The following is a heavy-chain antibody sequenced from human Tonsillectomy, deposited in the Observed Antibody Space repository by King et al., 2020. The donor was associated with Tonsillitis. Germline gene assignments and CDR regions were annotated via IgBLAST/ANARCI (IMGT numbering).Heavy chain of an antibody. CDR1: GDSVYSNSAA. CDR2: TYHRSKWDY. Sequence: VQLQESGPGLVKPSQTLSLTCAISGDSVYSNSAAWNWIRHTPSRGLECPGRTYHRSKWDYDYAVSVKSRITINHDTSKNQFSLQLNSVTPEDTAVYYCARASLSGSSHFDFWGQGTRVTVSS. J-gene: IGHJ4*02. D-gene: IGHD1-26*01. V-gene: IGHV6-1*01. CDR3: ARASLSGSSHFDF.